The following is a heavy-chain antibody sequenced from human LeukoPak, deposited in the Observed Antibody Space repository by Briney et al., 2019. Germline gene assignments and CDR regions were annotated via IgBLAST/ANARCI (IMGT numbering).Heavy chain of an antibody. CDR3: ARARLTDYSGYPRDAFDI. Sequence: SETLSLTRTVSGGSISSDTYYWGWIRQPPGKGLEWIGYIYYSGSTYYNPSLKSRVTISVDTSKNQFSLKLSSVTAADTAVYYCARARLTDYSGYPRDAFDIWGQGTMVTVSS. CDR1: GGSISSDTYY. V-gene: IGHV4-31*03. J-gene: IGHJ3*02. D-gene: IGHD5-12*01. CDR2: IYYSGST.